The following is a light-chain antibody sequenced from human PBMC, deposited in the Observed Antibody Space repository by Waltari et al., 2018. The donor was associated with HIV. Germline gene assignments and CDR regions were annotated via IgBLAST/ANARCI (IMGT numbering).Light chain of an antibody. J-gene: IGLJ2*01. Sequence: SSELTQDPAVSVALGRTVRITCQGASLRHYYASWYQQKPGQAPVLVIYGKNNRPSGIPDRFSGSSSGNTASLPITGAQAKDEAHYYCNSRDSSGNPVIFGGRTKLTVL. CDR2: GKN. V-gene: IGLV3-19*01. CDR3: NSRDSSGNPVI. CDR1: SLRHYY.